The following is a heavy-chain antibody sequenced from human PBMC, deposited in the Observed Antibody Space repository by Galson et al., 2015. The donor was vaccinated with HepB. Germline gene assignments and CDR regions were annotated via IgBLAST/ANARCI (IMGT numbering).Heavy chain of an antibody. J-gene: IGHJ4*02. V-gene: IGHV3-15*01. CDR3: TTDSSDIVVVPAVANFDY. CDR2: IKSKTDGGTT. D-gene: IGHD2-2*01. CDR1: GFTFSNAW. Sequence: SLRLSCAASGFTFSNAWMSWVRQAPGKGLEWVGRIKSKTDGGTTDYAAPVKGRFTISRDDSKNTLYLQMNSLKTEDTAVYYCTTDSSDIVVVPAVANFDYWGQGTLVTVSS.